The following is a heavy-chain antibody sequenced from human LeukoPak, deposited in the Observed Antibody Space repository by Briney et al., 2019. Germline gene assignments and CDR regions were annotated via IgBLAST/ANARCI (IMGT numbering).Heavy chain of an antibody. CDR3: GGNYYDSSGYYPIWF. CDR2: IYYSGST. V-gene: IGHV4-59*01. Sequence: SETLSLTCTVSGGSISSYYWSWIRQPPGKGLEWIGYIYYSGSTNCNPSLKSRVTISVDTSKNQFSLKLSSVTAADTAVYYCGGNYYDSSGYYPIWFWGQGTLVTVSS. D-gene: IGHD3-22*01. CDR1: GGSISSYY. J-gene: IGHJ4*02.